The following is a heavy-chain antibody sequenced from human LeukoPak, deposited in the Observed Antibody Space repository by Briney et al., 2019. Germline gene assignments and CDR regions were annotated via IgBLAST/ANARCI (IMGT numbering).Heavy chain of an antibody. CDR1: GGSVSSSDYY. V-gene: IGHV4-39*07. CDR2: IYYSGST. J-gene: IGHJ4*02. D-gene: IGHD6-19*01. CDR3: AREYTLYRSGWFLDY. Sequence: SETLSLTCTVSGGSVSSSDYYWDWMRQPPGQGLEWIGSIYYSGSTYYNPSLKSRVTISVDTSKNQFSLKLSSVTAADTAVYYCAREYTLYRSGWFLDYWGQGTVVTVSS.